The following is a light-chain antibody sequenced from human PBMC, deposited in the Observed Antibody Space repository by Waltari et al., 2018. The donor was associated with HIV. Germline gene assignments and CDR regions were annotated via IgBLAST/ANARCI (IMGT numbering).Light chain of an antibody. CDR3: QQYYSSPPT. CDR1: QSVFFSSNHKNY. CDR2: GAS. V-gene: IGKV4-1*01. Sequence: DLVMTQSPDSLAVSLVERSTINSKSRQSVFFSSNHKNYLAWYQQKPGQPPKLLIYGASTRESGVPDRFSGSGSGTDFTLTISTLQAEDVAIYYCQQYYSSPPTFGQGTKVEIK. J-gene: IGKJ1*01.